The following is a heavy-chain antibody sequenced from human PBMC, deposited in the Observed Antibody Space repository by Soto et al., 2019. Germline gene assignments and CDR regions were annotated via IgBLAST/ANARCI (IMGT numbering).Heavy chain of an antibody. CDR3: ALDTSGGAVLFDP. J-gene: IGHJ5*02. V-gene: IGHV1-69*12. D-gene: IGHD3-22*01. CDR2: IIPISGRT. Sequence: QVQLVQSGAEVKKPGSSVKVSCKVSGGTFTSYALSWVRQAPGQGLEWMGGIIPISGRTNYAQRFQGRVSITADESTTTAYMELASLRSDDTAVYYCALDTSGGAVLFDPWGQGSLVTVSS. CDR1: GGTFTSYA.